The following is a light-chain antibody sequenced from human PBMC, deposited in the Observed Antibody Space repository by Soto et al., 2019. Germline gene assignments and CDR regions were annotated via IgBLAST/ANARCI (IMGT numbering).Light chain of an antibody. CDR3: CSYVGDTTLV. V-gene: IGLV2-23*01. CDR1: GNYIESYNL. CDR2: EDT. J-gene: IGLJ2*01. Sequence: QSVLTQPASVSGSPGQSITISCTGSGNYIESYNLISWYQQHPGKAPKLIIYEDTQWPSGVSHRFSASESGNTASLTISGLQAGDEADYYCCSYVGDTTLVFGGGTQLTVL.